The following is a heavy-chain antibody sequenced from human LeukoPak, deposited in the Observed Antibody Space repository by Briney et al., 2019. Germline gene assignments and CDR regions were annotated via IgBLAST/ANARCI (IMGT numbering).Heavy chain of an antibody. CDR3: ARGTTVTYLGY. V-gene: IGHV3-53*01. CDR2: IYSGGST. J-gene: IGHJ4*02. Sequence: GGSLRLSCAASGFTVSSNYMSWVRQAPGKGLEWVSVIYSGGSTYYADSVKGRFTISRDNSKNTLYLQMNSLRAEDTAVYYCARGTTVTYLGYWGQGTLVTVSS. D-gene: IGHD4-17*01. CDR1: GFTVSSNY.